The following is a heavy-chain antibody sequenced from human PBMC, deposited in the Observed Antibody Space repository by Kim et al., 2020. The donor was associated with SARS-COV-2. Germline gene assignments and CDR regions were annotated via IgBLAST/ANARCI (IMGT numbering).Heavy chain of an antibody. D-gene: IGHD6-13*01. Sequence: PSLKSRVTISVDTSKSQFSLKLSSVTAADTAVYYCARVGRSWSNGRNFDYWGQGTLVTVSS. J-gene: IGHJ4*02. V-gene: IGHV4-34*01. CDR3: ARVGRSWSNGRNFDY.